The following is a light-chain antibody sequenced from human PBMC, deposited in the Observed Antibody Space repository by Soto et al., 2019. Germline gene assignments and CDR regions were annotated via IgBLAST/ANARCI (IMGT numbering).Light chain of an antibody. V-gene: IGKV3D-20*02. Sequence: EIVLTQSPGTLPLSPGERATLSCRASQSVSSNYLAWYQQKPGQAPRLLIYGASSRATGIPDRFSGSGSGTDFTLTINSLQSEDSAVYYCQQHNQWPITFGQGIRLE. J-gene: IGKJ5*01. CDR3: QQHNQWPIT. CDR1: QSVSSNY. CDR2: GAS.